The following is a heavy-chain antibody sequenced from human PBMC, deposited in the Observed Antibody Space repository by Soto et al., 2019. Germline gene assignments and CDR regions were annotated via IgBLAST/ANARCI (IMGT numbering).Heavy chain of an antibody. J-gene: IGHJ6*02. CDR1: GGSGGSFSCYY. CDR2: INHSGST. CDR3: ARQNYDSSGYYHYYYGMDV. D-gene: IGHD3-22*01. Sequence: QVQLQQWGAGLLKPSETLSLTCAVYGGSGGSFSCYYWSWIRQPPGKGLEWIGEINHSGSTNYNPSLKTRVTISVDTSKNQFSLKLSSVTAADPAVYYCARQNYDSSGYYHYYYGMDVWGQGTTVTVSS. V-gene: IGHV4-34*01.